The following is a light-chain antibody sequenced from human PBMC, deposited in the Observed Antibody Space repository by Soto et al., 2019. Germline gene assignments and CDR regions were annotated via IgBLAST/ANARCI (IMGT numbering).Light chain of an antibody. CDR2: GAS. Sequence: ILFTPAPWTRSLSPGERVRLSWMAIQIVSSSYLAWYQQKAGEAPRLLIYGASSRPSCIPDRFSGTGCGRDFTLSTGSLVTESFPVYECQPRNNWPQSFGQGTKVDIK. V-gene: IGKV3D-20*02. CDR3: QPRNNWPQS. CDR1: QIVSSSY. J-gene: IGKJ1*01.